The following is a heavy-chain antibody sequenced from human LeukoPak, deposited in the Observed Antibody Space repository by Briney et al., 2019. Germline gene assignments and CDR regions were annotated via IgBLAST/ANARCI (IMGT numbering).Heavy chain of an antibody. CDR2: ITDSGRKT. CDR3: AKITKATTPNY. J-gene: IGHJ4*02. D-gene: IGHD4-17*01. V-gene: IGHV3-23*01. CDR1: GLTFSNYA. Sequence: GGSLRLSCAASGLTFSNYAMNWVRQASGKGLEWVSGITDSGRKTYYADSVKGRFSISRDNSKNTVYLRMSDLRAEDTAVYYCAKITKATTPNYWGQGTLVTVSS.